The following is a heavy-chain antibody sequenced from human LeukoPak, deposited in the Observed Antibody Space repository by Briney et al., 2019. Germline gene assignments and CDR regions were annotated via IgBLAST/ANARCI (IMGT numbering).Heavy chain of an antibody. CDR1: GFTFSTYA. Sequence: PGGSLRLSCAASGFTFSTYAMSWVRQAPGKGLEWVSAISGSGGGTYYADSVKGRFTISRDNSKNTLYLQMNSLRAEDTAVYYCAKEGYCSSTSCPEEIYYYYMDVWGKGTTVTISS. J-gene: IGHJ6*03. D-gene: IGHD2-2*01. CDR2: ISGSGGGT. CDR3: AKEGYCSSTSCPEEIYYYYMDV. V-gene: IGHV3-23*01.